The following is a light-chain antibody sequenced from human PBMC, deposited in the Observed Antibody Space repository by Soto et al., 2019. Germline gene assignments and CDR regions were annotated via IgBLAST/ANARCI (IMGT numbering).Light chain of an antibody. J-gene: IGKJ4*01. CDR2: KAS. V-gene: IGKV1-17*01. Sequence: DIQMTQSPSSLSASVGDRVTITCRASQGIRNDLGWYQQKPGKAPERLIYKASTLQSGVPSTFSGSGSGTEFSLTVSSLQPDDFATYYCLQYETYPLTFGGGTKVDIK. CDR3: LQYETYPLT. CDR1: QGIRND.